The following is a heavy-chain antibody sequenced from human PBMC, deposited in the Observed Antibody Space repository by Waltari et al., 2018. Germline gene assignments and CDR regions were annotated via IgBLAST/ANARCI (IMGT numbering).Heavy chain of an antibody. J-gene: IGHJ4*02. V-gene: IGHV4-38-2*01. D-gene: IGHD1-26*01. CDR1: GYSISSGYY. CDR2: IYHSGST. CDR3: ASFAPRYIVGGDSFDY. Sequence: QVQLQESGPGLVTPSETLSLTCAVSGYSISSGYYWGWIRQPPGKGLEWIGSIYHSGSTYYNPSLKSRVTISVDTSKNQFSLKLSSVTAADTAVYYCASFAPRYIVGGDSFDYWGQGTLVTVSS.